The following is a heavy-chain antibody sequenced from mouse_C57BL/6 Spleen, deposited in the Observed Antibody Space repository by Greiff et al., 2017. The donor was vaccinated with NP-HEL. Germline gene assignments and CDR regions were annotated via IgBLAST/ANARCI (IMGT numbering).Heavy chain of an antibody. Sequence: VQLQQPGAELVRPGTSVKLSCKASGYTFTSSWMHWVKQRPGQGLEWIGVIDPSDSYTNYNQKFKGKATLTVDTSSSTAYMQLSSLTSEASAVYYCARDYGSSPRYYAMDYWGQGTSVTVSS. D-gene: IGHD1-1*01. J-gene: IGHJ4*01. CDR2: IDPSDSYT. V-gene: IGHV1-59*01. CDR3: ARDYGSSPRYYAMDY. CDR1: GYTFTSSW.